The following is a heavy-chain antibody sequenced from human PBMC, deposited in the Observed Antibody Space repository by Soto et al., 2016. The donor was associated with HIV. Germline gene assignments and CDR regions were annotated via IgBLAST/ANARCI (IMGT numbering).Heavy chain of an antibody. J-gene: IGHJ4*02. Sequence: QVQLVQSGAEVKKPGASVRVSCTASGYTFTNYDINWIRQATGQGLEWMGWMNPNSGNTGYAQKFQGRVTITMNTSITTAYMDLSSLRSDDTAVYYCARGRYQGAPEYWGQGTLVTVSS. CDR1: GYTFTNYD. V-gene: IGHV1-8*03. D-gene: IGHD3-9*01. CDR3: ARGRYQGAPEY. CDR2: MNPNSGNT.